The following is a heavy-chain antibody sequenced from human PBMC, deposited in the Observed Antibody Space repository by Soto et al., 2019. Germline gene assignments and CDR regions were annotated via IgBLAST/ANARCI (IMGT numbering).Heavy chain of an antibody. J-gene: IGHJ4*02. CDR2: INPNSGDT. Sequence: ASVKVSCKASGYIFTAYSMHWVRQAPGQGLEWLGWINPNSGDTIYAQKFQDRVTMTRDTSISTAYMELSRLRSDDTAVYYCARDTHPARYYDFWSGYYPLDYWGQGTLVTV. D-gene: IGHD3-3*01. CDR3: ARDTHPARYYDFWSGYYPLDY. V-gene: IGHV1-2*02. CDR1: GYIFTAYS.